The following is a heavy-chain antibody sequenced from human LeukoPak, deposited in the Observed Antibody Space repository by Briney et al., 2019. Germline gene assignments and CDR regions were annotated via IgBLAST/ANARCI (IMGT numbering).Heavy chain of an antibody. CDR1: GFTFSSYS. V-gene: IGHV3-21*01. Sequence: SGGSLRLSCAASGFTFSSYSMNWVRQAPGKGLEWVSSISSSSSYIYYADSVKGRFTISRDNAKNSLYLQMNSLRAEDTAVYYRARDQWSRVDTAMVGYWGQGTLVTVSS. D-gene: IGHD5-18*01. CDR2: ISSSSSYI. CDR3: ARDQWSRVDTAMVGY. J-gene: IGHJ4*02.